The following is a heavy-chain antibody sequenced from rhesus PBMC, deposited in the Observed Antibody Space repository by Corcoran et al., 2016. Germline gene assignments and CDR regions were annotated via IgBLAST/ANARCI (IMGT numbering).Heavy chain of an antibody. CDR3: ARGETTYVHRFNV. J-gene: IGHJ5-1*01. V-gene: IGHV4-106*01. CDR2: IHGAPWPT. CDR1: GGSISVNYY. Sequence: QIQLQESGPTLVKPSETLPLTCAVSGGSISVNYYWTWIRQSPGKGLEWIGFIHGAPWPTHYMPSLKNRVTAATDTSHSQFSLPITSVAAADTAVYYCARGETTYVHRFNVWGAGILVTVSS. D-gene: IGHD1-38*01.